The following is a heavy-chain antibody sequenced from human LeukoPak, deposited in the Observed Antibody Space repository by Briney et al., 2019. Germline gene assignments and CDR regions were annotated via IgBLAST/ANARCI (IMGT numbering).Heavy chain of an antibody. CDR2: IIPIFGTA. V-gene: IGHV1-69*13. Sequence: SVKVSCKASGGIFSSYAISWVRQAPGQGLEWMGGIIPIFGTANYAQKFQGRVTITADESTSTAYMELSRLRSDDTAVYYCAREGRIAADNYYYYYGMDVWGQGTTVTVSS. D-gene: IGHD6-13*01. CDR1: GGIFSSYA. CDR3: AREGRIAADNYYYYYGMDV. J-gene: IGHJ6*02.